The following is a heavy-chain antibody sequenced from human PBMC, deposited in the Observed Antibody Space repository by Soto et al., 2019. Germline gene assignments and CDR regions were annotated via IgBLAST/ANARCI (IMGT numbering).Heavy chain of an antibody. CDR2: MNPNSGET. CDR3: ARVAVAARTRWYNWFDP. CDR1: GYTFTDYD. D-gene: IGHD2-15*01. J-gene: IGHJ5*02. Sequence: QEQLVQSGAEVKEPGASVKVSCKTSGYTFTDYDSNWLRQATGQGLEWIGRMNPNSGETGYAQKFQGRVTMTRSASLSTAYLEMSSLRSEDTAVYYCARVAVAARTRWYNWFDPWGQGTLVTVSS. V-gene: IGHV1-8*01.